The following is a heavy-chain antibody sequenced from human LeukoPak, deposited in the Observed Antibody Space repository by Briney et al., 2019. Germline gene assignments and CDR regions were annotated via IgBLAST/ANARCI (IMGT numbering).Heavy chain of an antibody. J-gene: IGHJ4*02. Sequence: PSQTPSLTCTVSGVSISSGDYYWSWIRQPPGKGLEWIGYIYYSGSTYYNPSLKSRVTISVDTSKNQFSLKLSSVTAADTAVYYCARGRDYYDSSGYQGEFDYWGQGTLVTVSS. CDR2: IYYSGST. D-gene: IGHD3-22*01. CDR3: ARGRDYYDSSGYQGEFDY. CDR1: GVSISSGDYY. V-gene: IGHV4-30-4*01.